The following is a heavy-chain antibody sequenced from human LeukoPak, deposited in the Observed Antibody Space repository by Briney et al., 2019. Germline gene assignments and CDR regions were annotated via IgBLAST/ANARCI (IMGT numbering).Heavy chain of an antibody. J-gene: IGHJ4*02. CDR2: IFYNGTT. CDR3: ARDRMDTALAFFFDY. CDR1: GGSIISYGYY. D-gene: IGHD5-18*01. Sequence: SQTLSLTCTVSGGSIISYGYYWTWIRQYPGKGLEWIGNIFYNGTTYYNPSFKGRVTVSGDTSKNQFSLNLNSLTAADTAVYYCARDRMDTALAFFFDYWGQGTLVTVSS. V-gene: IGHV4-31*03.